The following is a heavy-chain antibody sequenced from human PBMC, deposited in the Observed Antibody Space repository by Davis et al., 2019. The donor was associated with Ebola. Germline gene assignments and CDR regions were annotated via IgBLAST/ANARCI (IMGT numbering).Heavy chain of an antibody. Sequence: PGGSLRLSCKGSGYTFTNYWIGWVRQMPGKGLEWMGIIYPDDSDTRYSPSFQGQVTISVDKSIGTAFLQWSSLKASDTAMYYCARPLYDSSGYVDAFDIWGQGTMVTVSS. CDR3: ARPLYDSSGYVDAFDI. CDR2: IYPDDSDT. D-gene: IGHD3-22*01. V-gene: IGHV5-51*01. CDR1: GYTFTNYW. J-gene: IGHJ3*02.